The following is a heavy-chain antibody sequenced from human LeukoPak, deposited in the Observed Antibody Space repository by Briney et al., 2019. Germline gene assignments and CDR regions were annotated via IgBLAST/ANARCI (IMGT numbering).Heavy chain of an antibody. D-gene: IGHD5-24*01. CDR1: GGSISSSNW. CDR3: ARVPGRGRDGYNYFGFDP. J-gene: IGHJ5*02. V-gene: IGHV4-4*02. Sequence: SETLSLACDVSGGSISSSNWWSWVRQPPGKGLEWIGEIYHSGSTNYNPSLKSRVTISVDTSKNQFSLKLSSVTAADTAVYYCARVPGRGRDGYNYFGFDPWGQGTLVTVSS. CDR2: IYHSGST.